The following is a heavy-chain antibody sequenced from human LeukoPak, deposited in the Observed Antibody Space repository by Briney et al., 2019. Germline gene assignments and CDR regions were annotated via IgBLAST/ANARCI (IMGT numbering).Heavy chain of an antibody. CDR3: ARWYYDSSGYSTLDY. V-gene: IGHV5-51*01. D-gene: IGHD3-22*01. Sequence: GESLKISCKGSGYSFTSYWIGWVRQMPGKGLEWMGIIYPGGSDTRYSPSFQGQVTISADKSISTAYLQWSSLKASDTAMYYCARWYYDSSGYSTLDYWGQGTLVTVSS. J-gene: IGHJ4*02. CDR2: IYPGGSDT. CDR1: GYSFTSYW.